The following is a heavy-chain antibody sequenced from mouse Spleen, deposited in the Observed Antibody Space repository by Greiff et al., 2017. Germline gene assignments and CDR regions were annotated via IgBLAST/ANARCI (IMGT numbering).Heavy chain of an antibody. Sequence: VQLQQSGPELVKPGASVKISCKASGYTFTDYYMNWVKQSHGKSLEWIGDINPNNGGTSYNQKFKGKATLTVDKSSSTAYMELRSLTSEDSAVYYCARKNGITTWYFDVWGAGTTVTVSS. V-gene: IGHV1-26*01. CDR3: ARKNGITTWYFDV. D-gene: IGHD2-4*01. J-gene: IGHJ1*01. CDR1: GYTFTDYY. CDR2: INPNNGGT.